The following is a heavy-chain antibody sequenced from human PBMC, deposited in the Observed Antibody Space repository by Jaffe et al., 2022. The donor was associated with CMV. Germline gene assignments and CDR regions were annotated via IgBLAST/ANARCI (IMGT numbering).Heavy chain of an antibody. CDR2: MWHSGNNR. CDR1: GFTLSTYS. Sequence: QVQLVESGGGVVQPGNSLRLSCAASGFTLSTYSMHWVRQPPGKGLEWVAIMWHSGNNRFYADSVKGRFTVSRDNSENTLYLQMNSPRLDDTAVYYCAREMTGEGPFDIWGQGTMVAVSS. V-gene: IGHV3-33*01. D-gene: IGHD3-9*01. CDR3: AREMTGEGPFDI. J-gene: IGHJ3*02.